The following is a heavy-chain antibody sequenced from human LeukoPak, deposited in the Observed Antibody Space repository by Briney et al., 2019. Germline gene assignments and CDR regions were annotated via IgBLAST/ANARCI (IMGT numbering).Heavy chain of an antibody. V-gene: IGHV1-8*03. D-gene: IGHD1-26*01. Sequence: ASVKVSCKASGGTFSSYAINWVRQATGQGLEWMGWMNPNSGNTGYAQKFQGRVTITRNTSISTAYMELSSLRSEDTAVYYCATDGIPGATTTLDYWGQGTLVTVSS. CDR1: GGTFSSYA. CDR3: ATDGIPGATTTLDY. CDR2: MNPNSGNT. J-gene: IGHJ4*02.